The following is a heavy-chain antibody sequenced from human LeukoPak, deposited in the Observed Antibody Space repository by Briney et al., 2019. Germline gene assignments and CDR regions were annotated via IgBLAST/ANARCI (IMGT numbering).Heavy chain of an antibody. CDR2: VSYSGST. V-gene: IGHV4-59*13. CDR3: ARSLDTAMDHDY. CDR1: GGSISNYY. Sequence: SETLSLTCTVSGGSISNYYWSWIRQPPGKELEWVGYVSYSGSTNYNPSLNSRVTISIDTSKSQFSLKLSSVTAADTALYYCARSLDTAMDHDYWGQGTLVTVSS. J-gene: IGHJ4*02. D-gene: IGHD5-18*01.